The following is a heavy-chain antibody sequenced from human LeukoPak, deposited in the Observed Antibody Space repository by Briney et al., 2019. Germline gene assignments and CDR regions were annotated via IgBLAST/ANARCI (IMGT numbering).Heavy chain of an antibody. D-gene: IGHD3-9*01. CDR1: GGSISSYY. V-gene: IGHV4-59*01. J-gene: IGHJ3*02. CDR2: IYYSGST. Sequence: SETLSLTCTVSGGSISSYYWSWIRRPPGKGLEWIGYIYYSGSTNYNPSLKSRVTISVDTSKNQFSLKLSSVTAADTAVYYCARVGSRYLHAFDIWGQGTMVTVSS. CDR3: ARVGSRYLHAFDI.